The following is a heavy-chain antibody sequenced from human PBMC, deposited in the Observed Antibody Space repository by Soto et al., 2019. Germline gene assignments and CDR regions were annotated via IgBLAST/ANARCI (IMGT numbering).Heavy chain of an antibody. Sequence: EVQLLESGGGLVQPGGSLRLSCAASGFTFSSYAMSWVRQAPGKGLEWVSAISGSGGSTYYADSVKGRFTISRDNSKNTLYLQMNSPRAEDTAVYYCAKDGYCSSTSCRKDAFDIWGQGTMVTVSS. V-gene: IGHV3-23*01. D-gene: IGHD2-2*03. CDR1: GFTFSSYA. CDR2: ISGSGGST. CDR3: AKDGYCSSTSCRKDAFDI. J-gene: IGHJ3*02.